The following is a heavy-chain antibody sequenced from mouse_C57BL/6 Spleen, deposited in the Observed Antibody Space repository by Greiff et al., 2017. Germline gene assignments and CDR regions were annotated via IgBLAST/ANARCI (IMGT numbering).Heavy chain of an antibody. CDR1: GFSLTSYG. CDR2: IWGVGST. Sequence: LMESGPGLVAPSQSLSITCTVSGFSLTSYGVDWVRQSPGKGLEWLGVIWGVGSTNYNSALKSRLSISKDNSKSQVFLKMNSLQTDDTAMYYCASGRDVQFAYWGQGTLVTVSA. V-gene: IGHV2-6*01. CDR3: ASGRDVQFAY. J-gene: IGHJ3*01. D-gene: IGHD3-3*01.